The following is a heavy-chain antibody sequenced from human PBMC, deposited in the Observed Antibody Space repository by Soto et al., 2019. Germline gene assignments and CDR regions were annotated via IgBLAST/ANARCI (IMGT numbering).Heavy chain of an antibody. Sequence: GASVKVSCKASGYTFTSYGISWVRQAPGKGLEWVANIKQDGSEKYYVDSVKGRFTISRDNAKNSLYLQMNSLRAEDTAVYYCARGRNLRGFDYYYYGMDVWGQGTTVTVSS. CDR3: ARGRNLRGFDYYYYGMDV. CDR2: IKQDGSEK. V-gene: IGHV3-7*03. J-gene: IGHJ6*02. CDR1: GYTFTSYG. D-gene: IGHD1-7*01.